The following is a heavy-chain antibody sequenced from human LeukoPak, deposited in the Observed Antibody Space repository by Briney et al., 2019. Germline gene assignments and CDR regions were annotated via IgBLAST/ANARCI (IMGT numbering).Heavy chain of an antibody. CDR2: INRYGDST. Sequence: PGGSLRLSCAASGFTFSSYAIHWVRQAPGKGLEFVSAINRYGDSTYYANSVKGRFTISRDNSKNTLYLQMNSLRAEDTAVYYCAKDKKPYSSGRNYFDYWGQGTLVTVSS. J-gene: IGHJ4*02. D-gene: IGHD6-19*01. CDR3: AKDKKPYSSGRNYFDY. V-gene: IGHV3-64*01. CDR1: GFTFSSYA.